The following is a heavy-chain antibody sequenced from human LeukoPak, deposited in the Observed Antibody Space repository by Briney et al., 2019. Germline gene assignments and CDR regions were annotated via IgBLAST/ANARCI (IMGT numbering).Heavy chain of an antibody. Sequence: SETLSLTCTVSGGSISSYYWSWIRQPPGKGLEWIGYIYYSGSTNYNPSLKSRVTISVDTSKNQFSLKLSSVTAADTAVYDCARDYLDSSGYWGQGTLVTVSS. V-gene: IGHV4-59*01. CDR2: IYYSGST. J-gene: IGHJ1*01. CDR1: GGSISSYY. CDR3: ARDYLDSSGY. D-gene: IGHD3-22*01.